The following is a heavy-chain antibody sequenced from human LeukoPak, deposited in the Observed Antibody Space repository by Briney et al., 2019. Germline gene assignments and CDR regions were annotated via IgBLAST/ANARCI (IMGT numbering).Heavy chain of an antibody. CDR3: ASQPEYYDSSGS. J-gene: IGHJ4*02. D-gene: IGHD3-22*01. Sequence: PGGSLRLSCAASGFTFSSYAMSWVRQAPGKGLEWVSVIYSGGSTYYADSVKGRFTISRDNSKNTLYLQMNSLRAEDTAVYYCASQPEYYDSSGSWGQGTLVTVSS. V-gene: IGHV3-53*01. CDR1: GFTFSSYA. CDR2: IYSGGST.